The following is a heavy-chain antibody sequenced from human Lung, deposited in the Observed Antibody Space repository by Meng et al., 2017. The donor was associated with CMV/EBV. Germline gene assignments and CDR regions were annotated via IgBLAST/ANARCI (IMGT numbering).Heavy chain of an antibody. CDR3: ARKLAEVLTGYWPSDYGMDF. Sequence: SXKISXVASGFTFSSYEMSWVRQAPGKGLEWVSSISTSGSTIYYADSAKGRFTVSRDNAENSLYLQMNSLRAEDTALYYCARKLAEVLTGYWPSDYGMDFWGQGTXVTV. CDR2: ISTSGSTI. CDR1: GFTFSSYE. D-gene: IGHD3-9*01. J-gene: IGHJ6*02. V-gene: IGHV3-48*03.